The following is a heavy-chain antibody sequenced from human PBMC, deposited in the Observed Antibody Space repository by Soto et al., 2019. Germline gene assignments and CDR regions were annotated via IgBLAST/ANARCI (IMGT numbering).Heavy chain of an antibody. Sequence: EVQLVESGGGLVQPGGSLRLSCAASGFTVSSNYMSWVRQAPGKGLEWVSVIYSGGSTYYADSVKGRFTISRDNSKNTLYLQMNSLRAEDTAVYYCASPPLGYCRGGSCFAFDIWGQGTMVTVSS. CDR2: IYSGGST. CDR3: ASPPLGYCRGGSCFAFDI. V-gene: IGHV3-66*01. CDR1: GFTVSSNY. D-gene: IGHD2-15*01. J-gene: IGHJ3*02.